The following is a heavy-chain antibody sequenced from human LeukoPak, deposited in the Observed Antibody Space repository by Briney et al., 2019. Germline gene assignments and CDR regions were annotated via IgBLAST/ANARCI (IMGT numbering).Heavy chain of an antibody. J-gene: IGHJ4*02. CDR3: ARDYGDKFDY. CDR2: ISYSGST. Sequence: PSETLSLTCTVSGGSISSYYWSWIRQPPGKGLEWIGYISYSGSTKYNPSLKSRVTISVDTSKNQFSLKLSSVTAADTAVYYCARDYGDKFDYWGQGTLVTVSS. V-gene: IGHV4-59*01. CDR1: GGSISSYY. D-gene: IGHD4-17*01.